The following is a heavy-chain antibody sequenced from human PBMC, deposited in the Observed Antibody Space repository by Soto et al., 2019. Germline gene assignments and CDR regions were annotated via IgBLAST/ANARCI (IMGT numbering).Heavy chain of an antibody. CDR1: GFTFFSYS. V-gene: IGHV3-21*01. J-gene: IGHJ4*02. Sequence: EVQLMESGGGPVKPGGSLRLSCAASGFTFFSYSMNWVRQAPGKGLEWVSSISSGSNYIYYADSVKGRFTISRDNAKNSLYLQMNSLRAEDTAVYYCARERGGSSGPLDYWGQGTLVTVSS. D-gene: IGHD6-19*01. CDR2: ISSGSNYI. CDR3: ARERGGSSGPLDY.